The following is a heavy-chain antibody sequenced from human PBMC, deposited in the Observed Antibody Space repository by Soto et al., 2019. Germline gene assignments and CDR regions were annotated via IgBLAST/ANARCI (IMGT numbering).Heavy chain of an antibody. CDR2: IHWDDEK. V-gene: IGHV2-5*02. J-gene: IGHJ4*02. D-gene: IGHD3-9*01. CDR1: GFSLSTSGVG. CDR3: THIPFHYDILTAYYTGNFDS. Sequence: ASRPTLENPRQTLTLTCTFAGFSLSTSGVGVGWVRQPPGRAREWLALIHWDDEKRYSPCLETRLTITRDTSKPQVLLTVTNVHPVDTATYYCTHIPFHYDILTAYYTGNFDSWGQGALVTVSS.